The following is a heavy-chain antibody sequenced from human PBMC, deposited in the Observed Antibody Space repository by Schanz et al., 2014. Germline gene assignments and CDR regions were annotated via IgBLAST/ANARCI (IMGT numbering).Heavy chain of an antibody. CDR1: GYTFTSHG. V-gene: IGHV1-69*04. D-gene: IGHD6-13*01. J-gene: IGHJ4*02. Sequence: QVQLVQSGAEVKKPGASVKVSCKASGYTFTSHGISWVRQAPGQGLEWMGRIFPILGIANYAQKFQGRVTITADKSTFTAYMDVSSLRAEDTAVYYCASSGAGYSSSWDFDYWGQGSLVTVSS. CDR2: IFPILGIA. CDR3: ASSGAGYSSSWDFDY.